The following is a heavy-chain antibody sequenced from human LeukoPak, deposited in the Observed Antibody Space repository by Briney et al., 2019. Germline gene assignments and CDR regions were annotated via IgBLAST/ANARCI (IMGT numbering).Heavy chain of an antibody. CDR1: GYTFTGYY. D-gene: IGHD2-2*01. V-gene: IGHV1-2*02. Sequence: ASVKVSCKASGYTFTGYYMHWVRQAPGQGLEWMGWINPNSGGTNYAQKFQGRVTMTGDTSISTAYMELSRLRSDDTAVYYCAREGLGQLNAFDIWGQGTMVTVSS. J-gene: IGHJ3*02. CDR2: INPNSGGT. CDR3: AREGLGQLNAFDI.